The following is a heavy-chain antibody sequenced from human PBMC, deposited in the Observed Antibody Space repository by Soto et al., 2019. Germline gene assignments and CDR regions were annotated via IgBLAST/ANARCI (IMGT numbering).Heavy chain of an antibody. J-gene: IGHJ3*02. Sequence: GESLKISCKGSGYTFTTYWIGWVRQMPGKGLEWMGIIYPGDSDTRYSPSFQGQVTISADKSTSTAYLQWSSLKASDTAMYYCPRDGNKHSGSDGVIWGQGTVVTGSS. CDR2: IYPGDSDT. V-gene: IGHV5-51*01. CDR3: PRDGNKHSGSDGVI. D-gene: IGHD3-10*01. CDR1: GYTFTTYW.